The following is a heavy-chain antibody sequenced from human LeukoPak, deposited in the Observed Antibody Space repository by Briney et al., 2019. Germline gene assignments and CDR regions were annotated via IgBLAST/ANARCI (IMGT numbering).Heavy chain of an antibody. CDR2: IQYDGSNK. CDR1: GFTFSSYG. J-gene: IGHJ6*03. V-gene: IGHV3-30*02. D-gene: IGHD3-10*01. Sequence: PGGSLRLSCAASGFTFSSYGMHWVRQAPGKGLEWVTFIQYDGSNKYYADSVKGRFTISRDNSKNTVYLQMNSLRTEDTAVYYCAREGMVRGVIWPDYYYYMDVWGKGTTVTVSS. CDR3: AREGMVRGVIWPDYYYYMDV.